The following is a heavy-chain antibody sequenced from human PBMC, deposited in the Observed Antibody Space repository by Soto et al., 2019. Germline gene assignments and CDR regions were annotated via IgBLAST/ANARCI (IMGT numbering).Heavy chain of an antibody. D-gene: IGHD6-13*01. CDR2: ISYDGSNK. V-gene: IGHV3-30*18. J-gene: IGHJ6*02. CDR3: AKDGEQQQLSGPYYYYGMDV. Sequence: GGSLRLSCAASGFTFSSYGMHWVRQAPGKGLEWVAVISYDGSNKYYANPGKGRLTNSRDNSKNTLYLQMNSLRAEDTAVYYCAKDGEQQQLSGPYYYYGMDVWGQGTTVTVSS. CDR1: GFTFSSYG.